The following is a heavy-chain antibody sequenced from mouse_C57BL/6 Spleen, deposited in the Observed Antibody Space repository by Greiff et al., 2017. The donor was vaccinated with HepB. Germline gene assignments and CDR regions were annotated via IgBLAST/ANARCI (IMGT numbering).Heavy chain of an antibody. V-gene: IGHV5-9-1*02. CDR3: TRDDGPHYYGSSYGAFAY. CDR2: ISSGGDYI. Sequence: EVQLVESGEGLVKPGGSLKLSCAASGFTFSSYAMSWVRQTPEKRLEWVAYISSGGDYIYYADTVKGRFTISRDNARNSLYLQMSSLKSEDTAMYYCTRDDGPHYYGSSYGAFAYWGQGTTLTVSS. CDR1: GFTFSSYA. J-gene: IGHJ2*01. D-gene: IGHD1-1*01.